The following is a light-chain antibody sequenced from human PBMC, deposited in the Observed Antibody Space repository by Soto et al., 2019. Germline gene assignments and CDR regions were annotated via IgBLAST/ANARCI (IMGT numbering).Light chain of an antibody. CDR3: QPYNSYFST. V-gene: IGKV1-5*01. J-gene: IGKJ2*01. CDR1: QSISSW. CDR2: DAS. Sequence: DIQMTQSPSTLSASVGDRVTITCRASQSISSWLAWYQQKPGKAPKLLIYDASSLESGVPSRFSGSGSGTEFTLTISSLQPVYFATSYCQPYNSYFSTFGQGTKLEIK.